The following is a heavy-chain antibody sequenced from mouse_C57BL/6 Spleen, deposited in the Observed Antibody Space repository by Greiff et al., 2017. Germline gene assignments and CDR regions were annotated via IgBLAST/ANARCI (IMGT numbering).Heavy chain of an antibody. CDR1: GFTFSSYG. V-gene: IGHV5-6*01. CDR3: ASRLDY. CDR2: ISSGGSYT. Sequence: EVQLQESGGDLVKPGGSLKLSCAASGFTFSSYGMSWVRQTPDKRLEWVATISSGGSYTYYPDSVKGRFTISRDNAKNTLYLQMSSLKSEDTAMYYCASRLDYWGQGTTLTVSS. J-gene: IGHJ2*01.